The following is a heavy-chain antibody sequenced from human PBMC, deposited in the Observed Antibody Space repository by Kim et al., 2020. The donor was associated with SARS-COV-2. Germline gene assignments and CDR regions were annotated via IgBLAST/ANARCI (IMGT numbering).Heavy chain of an antibody. Sequence: GGSLRLSCAASGFTFSSYSMNWVRQAPGKGLEWVSSISSSSSYIYYADSVKGRFTISRDNAKNSLYLQMNRLRGEDTAVYFCSSIAAAGFETYYYYGLDVWGQGTRVTVSS. CDR2: ISSSSSYI. J-gene: IGHJ6*02. D-gene: IGHD6-13*01. CDR1: GFTFSSYS. CDR3: SSIAAAGFETYYYYGLDV. V-gene: IGHV3-21*01.